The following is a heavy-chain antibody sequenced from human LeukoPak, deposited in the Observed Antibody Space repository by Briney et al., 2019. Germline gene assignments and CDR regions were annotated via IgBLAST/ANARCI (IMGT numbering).Heavy chain of an antibody. CDR1: GFTFSGFG. J-gene: IGHJ4*02. Sequence: GRSLRLSCAASGFTFSGFGMHWVRPAPGKGLEWVAVIWYDGSNKYYADSVKGRFTISRDNPKNTLYVQMNSLRAEDTAVYYCARGRGADYGGNSGYFDYWGQGTLVTVSS. D-gene: IGHD4-23*01. V-gene: IGHV3-33*01. CDR2: IWYDGSNK. CDR3: ARGRGADYGGNSGYFDY.